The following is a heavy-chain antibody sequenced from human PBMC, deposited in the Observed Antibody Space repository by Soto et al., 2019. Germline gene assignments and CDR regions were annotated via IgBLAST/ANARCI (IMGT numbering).Heavy chain of an antibody. CDR3: ARRGSS. J-gene: IGHJ3*01. CDR2: IHPGGQII. V-gene: IGHV3-48*03. Sequence: LRLSCAASGFTFSSSEMYWVRQAPGKGLEWVSYIHPGGQIIFYADSVKGRFTISRDNAKNSVYLQMNNLRAEDTAVYYCARRGSSWGQGTMVTVSS. D-gene: IGHD2-2*01. CDR1: GFTFSSSE.